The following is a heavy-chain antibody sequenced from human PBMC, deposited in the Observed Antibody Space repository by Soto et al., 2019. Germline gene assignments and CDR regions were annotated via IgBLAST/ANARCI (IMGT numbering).Heavy chain of an antibody. D-gene: IGHD3-10*01. V-gene: IGHV1-18*01. CDR3: ARNGERDLGLNYYFYYGMDV. CDR2: VSPYSNIT. Sequence: GIPAELTCKGSDYIISIYGVGWVRQTTGKGLEWMGWVSPYSNITNYAQKFQGRVTMTTETSTSTVYMELRSLRSDDTAMYYCARNGERDLGLNYYFYYGMDVWGQGTSVTVSS. CDR1: DYIISIYG. J-gene: IGHJ6*02.